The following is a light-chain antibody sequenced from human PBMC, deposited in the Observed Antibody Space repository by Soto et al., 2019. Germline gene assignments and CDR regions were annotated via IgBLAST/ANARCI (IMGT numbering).Light chain of an antibody. CDR2: AAS. V-gene: IGKV1-39*01. CDR3: LQYNSYPYA. Sequence: DIQMTQSPASLSASVGDRVTITCRASQTISSYLNWYQKKPGKAPTLLIYAASTLQSGVPSRFSGSRSGTDFTLTISSLQPEDFASYYCLQYNSYPYAFGQGTKLEI. J-gene: IGKJ2*01. CDR1: QTISSY.